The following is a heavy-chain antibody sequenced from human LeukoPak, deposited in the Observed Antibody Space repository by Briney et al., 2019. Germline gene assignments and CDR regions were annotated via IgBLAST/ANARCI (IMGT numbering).Heavy chain of an antibody. J-gene: IGHJ6*03. D-gene: IGHD3-10*01. CDR2: IIPIFGTA. CDR1: GGTFSSYA. CDR3: ARGGDWFGELRDYYYYYMDV. V-gene: IGHV1-69*13. Sequence: GASVKVSCKASGGTFSSYAISWVRQAPGQGLEWMGGIIPIFGTANYAQKFQGRVTITADESTSTAYMELSSLRSEDTAVYYCARGGDWFGELRDYYYYYMDVWGKGTTVTVSS.